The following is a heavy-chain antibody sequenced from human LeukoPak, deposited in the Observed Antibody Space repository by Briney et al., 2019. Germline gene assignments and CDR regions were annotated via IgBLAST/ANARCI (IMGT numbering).Heavy chain of an antibody. CDR3: ARPRQGIVGATGFDY. Sequence: GESLKISCQGSEYSFATYWISWLRQMPGKGLEWMGIIYPSDSDTRYNPSFQGQVTISADKSIKTAYLQWISLKASDTAMYYCARPRQGIVGATGFDYWGQGTLVTVSS. CDR1: EYSFATYW. CDR2: IYPSDSDT. D-gene: IGHD1-26*01. J-gene: IGHJ4*02. V-gene: IGHV5-51*01.